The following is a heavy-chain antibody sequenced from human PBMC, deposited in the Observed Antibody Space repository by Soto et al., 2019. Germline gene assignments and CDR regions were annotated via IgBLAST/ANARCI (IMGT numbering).Heavy chain of an antibody. V-gene: IGHV1-69*12. J-gene: IGHJ4*02. CDR1: GGTFSTYA. CDR2: IIPMFGTA. CDR3: ASGIQLWLRRINNGYSG. D-gene: IGHD5-18*01. Sequence: QVQLVQSGAEVKKPESSVKVSCKAPGGTFSTYAISWVRQAPGQGLEWMGGIIPMFGTANYAQRFQDRVTITADESTNTGYMELSSLGAEDMAVYFCASGIQLWLRRINNGYSGWGQGTLVTVSS.